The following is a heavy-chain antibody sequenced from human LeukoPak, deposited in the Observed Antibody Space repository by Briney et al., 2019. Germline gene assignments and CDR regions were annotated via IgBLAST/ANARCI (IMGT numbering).Heavy chain of an antibody. CDR2: LHGGGAT. Sequence: GSLRLSCAASGFAFRSSYISWVRQAPGKGPEWVSALHGGGATYYADSVKGGFTISRENSENKLYLQMNSLRAEDTAVYYCAGDLWNGGNSLYGMDLWGQGTAVTVSS. J-gene: IGHJ6*02. V-gene: IGHV3-53*01. CDR3: AGDLWNGGNSLYGMDL. D-gene: IGHD4-23*01. CDR1: GFAFRSSY.